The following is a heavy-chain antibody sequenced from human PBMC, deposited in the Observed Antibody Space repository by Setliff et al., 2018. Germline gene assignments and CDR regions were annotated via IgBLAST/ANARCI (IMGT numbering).Heavy chain of an antibody. V-gene: IGHV4-39*01. Sequence: SETLSLTCTVSGGSINSGVYYWGWIHQPPGKGLEWIGRIYHGGDTYYNASLKSRLTISVDTSKNQFSLKPRSVTAADTAVYYCARTGTYRYFDYWGQGALVTVSS. J-gene: IGHJ4*02. D-gene: IGHD1-1*01. CDR2: IYHGGDT. CDR1: GGSINSGVYY. CDR3: ARTGTYRYFDY.